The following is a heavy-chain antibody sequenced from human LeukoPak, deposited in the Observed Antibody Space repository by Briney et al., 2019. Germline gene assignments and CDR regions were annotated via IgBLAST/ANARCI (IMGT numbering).Heavy chain of an antibody. CDR3: AKFDRTATYFDS. D-gene: IGHD2-21*02. Sequence: GGSLRLSCAASGFTFTSYALSWVRQAPGRGLEWVSAISAGGGSTYDADSVKGRFTISSDNSKNTVYLQMTSLRVDDTAVYYCAKFDRTATYFDSWGQGTLVTISS. V-gene: IGHV3-23*01. CDR2: ISAGGGST. CDR1: GFTFTSYA. J-gene: IGHJ4*02.